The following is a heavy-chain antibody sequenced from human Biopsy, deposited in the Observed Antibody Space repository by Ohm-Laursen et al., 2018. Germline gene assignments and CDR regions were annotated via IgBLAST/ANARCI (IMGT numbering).Heavy chain of an antibody. CDR2: FSHTGTT. CDR3: ARGPYGDNAGAFDV. D-gene: IGHD4/OR15-4a*01. Sequence: SDTLSLTCVVDGGSFSGYDWTWIRQPPGEGLEWVGEFSHTGTTIYNPSLKSRLTISVDKSKNHFSLRLTSATAADTATYFCARGPYGDNAGAFDVWGQGTVVTVSS. V-gene: IGHV4-34*01. CDR1: GGSFSGYD. J-gene: IGHJ3*01.